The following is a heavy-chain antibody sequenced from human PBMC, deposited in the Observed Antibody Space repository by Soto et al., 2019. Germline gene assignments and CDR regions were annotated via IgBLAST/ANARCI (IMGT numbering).Heavy chain of an antibody. CDR2: IIPIFGTA. CDR3: SSHLTPRIVATFIYGMDV. V-gene: IGHV1-69*01. D-gene: IGHD5-12*01. J-gene: IGHJ6*02. CDR1: GGTFSSYA. Sequence: VKVSCKASGGTFSSYAVSWVRQAPGQGLEWMGGIIPIFGTANYTQKFQGRVRITADEATSTAYMELSSLRSEDTAVYYCSSHLTPRIVATFIYGMDVWGQGTTVTVSS.